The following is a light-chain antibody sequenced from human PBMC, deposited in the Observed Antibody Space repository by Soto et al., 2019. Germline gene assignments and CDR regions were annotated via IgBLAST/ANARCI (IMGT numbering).Light chain of an antibody. V-gene: IGKV3-11*01. CDR3: QQRSSWPRT. Sequence: VLTQSPATLSLSPGERATVSCRASQSVSSLLAWYQQKPGQAPRLLIYDASDRATGIPVRFSGSGSGTDFTLTISRLEPEDFAFYYCQQRSSWPRTFGQGTKVEIK. CDR1: QSVSSL. J-gene: IGKJ1*01. CDR2: DAS.